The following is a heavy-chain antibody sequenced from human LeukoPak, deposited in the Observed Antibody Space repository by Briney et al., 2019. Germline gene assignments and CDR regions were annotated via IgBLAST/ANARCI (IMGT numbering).Heavy chain of an antibody. CDR3: ARDYPFNYYYGSGSYYSNWFDP. J-gene: IGHJ5*02. Sequence: ASVKLSCNASGYTFTSYGISWVRQSPGQGLEGMGWISAYNGNTNYEQKLQGRVTMTTDTSTSPDYMELRSLRSDDTAVYYCARDYPFNYYYGSGSYYSNWFDPWGQGTLVTVSS. D-gene: IGHD3-10*01. CDR1: GYTFTSYG. CDR2: ISAYNGNT. V-gene: IGHV1-18*04.